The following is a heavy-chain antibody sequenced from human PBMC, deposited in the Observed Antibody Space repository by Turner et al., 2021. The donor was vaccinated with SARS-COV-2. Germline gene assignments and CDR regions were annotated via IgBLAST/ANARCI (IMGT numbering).Heavy chain of an antibody. D-gene: IGHD5-12*01. CDR1: GYRFTGHY. J-gene: IGHJ5*02. V-gene: IGHV1-2*02. CDR3: ARDRTDHYDGNDYYPNWLDP. CDR2: ISPYNGDT. Sequence: QVQLVQAGAEVKRPGASVKVPCKASGYRFTGHYIHWVRQAPGQGLEWMGWISPYNGDTRLAQKFQGRVTMTRDTSTTTVHMDLSRLTSDDTAVYYCARDRTDHYDGNDYYPNWLDPWGQGTLVTVSS.